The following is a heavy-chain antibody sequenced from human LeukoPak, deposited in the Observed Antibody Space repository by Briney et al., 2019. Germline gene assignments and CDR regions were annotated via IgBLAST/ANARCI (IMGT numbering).Heavy chain of an antibody. Sequence: SGGSLRLSCAASGFTFSSYSMNWVRQAPGKGLEWVSYISSSGSTIYYADSVKGRFTISRDNAKNSLYLQMNSLRAEDTAVYYCAREGIRSRPAVDYWGQGTLVTVSS. CDR2: ISSSGSTI. J-gene: IGHJ4*02. D-gene: IGHD5-18*01. V-gene: IGHV3-48*04. CDR1: GFTFSSYS. CDR3: AREGIRSRPAVDY.